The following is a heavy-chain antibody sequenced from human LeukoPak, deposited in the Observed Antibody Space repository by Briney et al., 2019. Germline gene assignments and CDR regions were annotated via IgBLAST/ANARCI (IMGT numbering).Heavy chain of an antibody. V-gene: IGHV3-23*01. J-gene: IGHJ4*02. D-gene: IGHD6-19*01. Sequence: GGSLRLSCAASGFTFSSYAMSWVRQAPGKGLEWVSAISGSGGSTYYADSVKGRFTISRDNAKNSLYLQMNSLRAEDTALYYCAKAWYSSGWYLDYWGQGTLVTVSS. CDR1: GFTFSSYA. CDR3: AKAWYSSGWYLDY. CDR2: ISGSGGST.